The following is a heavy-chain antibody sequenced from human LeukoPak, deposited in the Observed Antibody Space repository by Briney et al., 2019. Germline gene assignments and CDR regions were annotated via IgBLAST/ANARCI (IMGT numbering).Heavy chain of an antibody. J-gene: IGHJ4*02. CDR2: IYYSGST. Sequence: NPSETLSLTCTVSGGSISSSSYYWGWIRQPPGKGLEWIGSIYYSGSTYYNPSLKSRVTISVDTSKNQFSLKLSSVTAADTAVYYCAREQQWLVRWVDYWGQGTLVTVSS. V-gene: IGHV4-39*07. CDR3: AREQQWLVRWVDY. D-gene: IGHD6-19*01. CDR1: GGSISSSSYY.